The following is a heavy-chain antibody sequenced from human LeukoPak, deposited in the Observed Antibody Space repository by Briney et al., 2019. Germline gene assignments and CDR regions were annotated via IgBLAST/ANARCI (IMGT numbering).Heavy chain of an antibody. CDR2: IYHGGST. CDR1: GYSISSIYY. D-gene: IGHD4-17*01. Sequence: SEPLSLTCTVSGYSISSIYYWGSIRQPPGRGLEWVGSIYHGGSTYYHPSLKGRVTISVNTSKNYLSMKLSSVTAADTAVYYCAWWDYGDSHAYGYWGQGTLVTVSS. CDR3: AWWDYGDSHAYGY. J-gene: IGHJ4*02. V-gene: IGHV4-38-2*02.